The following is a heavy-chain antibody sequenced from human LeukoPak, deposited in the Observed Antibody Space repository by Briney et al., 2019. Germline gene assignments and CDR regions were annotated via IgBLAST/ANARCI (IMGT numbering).Heavy chain of an antibody. Sequence: GASVKVSCKASGYTFTGYYMHWVRQAPGQGLEWMGWINPNSGGTNYAQKFQGRVTMTRDTSISTAYLELSRLRSDDTAVYYCARDYDYVWGSFPTYYFDFWGQGTLVTVSS. V-gene: IGHV1-2*02. CDR2: INPNSGGT. CDR1: GYTFTGYY. D-gene: IGHD3-16*01. J-gene: IGHJ4*02. CDR3: ARDYDYVWGSFPTYYFDF.